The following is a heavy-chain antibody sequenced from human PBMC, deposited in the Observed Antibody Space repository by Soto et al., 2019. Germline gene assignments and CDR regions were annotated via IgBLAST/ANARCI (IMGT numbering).Heavy chain of an antibody. D-gene: IGHD6-19*01. CDR3: ARGYTSGWTFDF. V-gene: IGHV1-3*01. Sequence: QVQLVQSGAEVKQPGPSASVSCKASGYNFTTYVVHWLRQAPGQGPEWMGWINCGSGNTVYSQKFQGRVTFTRDTSARTAYMDLNSLTSGDTAVYYCARGYTSGWTFDFWGRGTLVTVSS. CDR1: GYNFTTYV. CDR2: INCGSGNT. J-gene: IGHJ4*02.